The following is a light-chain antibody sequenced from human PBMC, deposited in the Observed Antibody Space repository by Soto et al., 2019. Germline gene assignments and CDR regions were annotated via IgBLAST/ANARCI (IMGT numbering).Light chain of an antibody. J-gene: IGKJ4*01. V-gene: IGKV3-15*01. CDR3: QQYDRYSIT. Sequence: EIVMTQSPATLSVSPGERATLSCRASQSVSSNLAWYQQKPGQAPRLLIYGASTRATGIPARFSGSGSGTEFTLTISSLQPEDFATYYCQQYDRYSITFGGGTKVDIK. CDR1: QSVSSN. CDR2: GAS.